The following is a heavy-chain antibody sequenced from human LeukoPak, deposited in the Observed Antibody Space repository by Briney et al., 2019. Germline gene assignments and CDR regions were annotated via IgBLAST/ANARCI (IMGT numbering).Heavy chain of an antibody. CDR2: IYYSGST. V-gene: IGHV4-31*03. CDR3: ARALTAGNYYYYYMDV. Sequence: SQTLSLTCTVSGGSISSGGYYWSWIRQHPGKGLEWIGYIYYSGSTHYNPSLKSRVTISVDTSKNQFSLKLSSVTAADTAVYYCARALTAGNYYYYYMDVWGKGTTVTVSS. CDR1: GGSISSGGYY. D-gene: IGHD5-18*01. J-gene: IGHJ6*03.